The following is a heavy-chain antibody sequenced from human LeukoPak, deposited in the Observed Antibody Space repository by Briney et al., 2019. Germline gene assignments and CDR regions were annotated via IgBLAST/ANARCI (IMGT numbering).Heavy chain of an antibody. CDR1: GYTFTGYY. J-gene: IGHJ4*02. D-gene: IGHD3-22*01. CDR2: INPNSGGT. V-gene: IGHV1-2*02. Sequence: ASVKVSCKASGYTFTGYYMHWVRQAPGQGLARMGWINPNSGGTNYAQKFQGRVTMTRDTSISTAYMELSRLRSDDTAVYYCARGIYYDSRGYYQDYWGQGTLVTVSS. CDR3: ARGIYYDSRGYYQDY.